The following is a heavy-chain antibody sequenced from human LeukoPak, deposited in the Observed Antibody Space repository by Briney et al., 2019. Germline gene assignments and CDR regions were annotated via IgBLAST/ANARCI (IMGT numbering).Heavy chain of an antibody. CDR2: ISGSGGST. CDR1: GFTFSSYA. CDR3: AKDPSDITIFGVVINWFDP. D-gene: IGHD3-3*01. V-gene: IGHV3-23*01. J-gene: IGHJ5*02. Sequence: GGSLRLSCAASGFTFSSYAMSWVRPAPGKGLEWVSAISGSGGSTYYADSVKGQFTISRDNSKNTLYLQMNSLRAEDTAVYYCAKDPSDITIFGVVINWFDPWGQGTLVTVSS.